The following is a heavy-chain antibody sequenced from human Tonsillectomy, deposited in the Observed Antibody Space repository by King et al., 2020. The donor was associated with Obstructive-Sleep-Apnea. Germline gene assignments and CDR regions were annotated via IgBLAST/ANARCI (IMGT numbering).Heavy chain of an antibody. Sequence: QLQESGPGLVKPSETLSLTCTVSGGSISSSTYYWGWIRQPPGKGLEWIGSIYYSGSTYYNPSLKSRVTISVDTYKNQFSLKLSSVTAADTAVYYCARVSSTGYMAGEVDYWGQGTLVTVSS. V-gene: IGHV4-39*07. D-gene: IGHD3-22*01. J-gene: IGHJ4*02. CDR1: GGSISSSTYY. CDR3: ARVSSTGYMAGEVDY. CDR2: IYYSGST.